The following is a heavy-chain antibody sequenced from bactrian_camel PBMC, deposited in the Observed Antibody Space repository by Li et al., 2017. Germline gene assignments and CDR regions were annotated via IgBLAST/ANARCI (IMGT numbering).Heavy chain of an antibody. Sequence: HVQLVESGGGSVQAGGSLRLSCAQSGRATPSRQYCMGWFRQAPGKEREEIAGIYTDGGSTYYDDSVKGRFTISEDSAKNTLYLQMDALKPEDTAIYYCASSPLKPKPWTAVSEYNTWGQGTQVTV. CDR3: ASSPLKPKPWTAVSEYNT. D-gene: IGHD8*01. V-gene: IGHV3S54*01. CDR1: GRATPSRQYC. J-gene: IGHJ4*01. CDR2: IYTDGGST.